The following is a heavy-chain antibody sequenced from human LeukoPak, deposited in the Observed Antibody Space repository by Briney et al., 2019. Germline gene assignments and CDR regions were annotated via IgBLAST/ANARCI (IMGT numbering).Heavy chain of an antibody. J-gene: IGHJ5*02. V-gene: IGHV3-23*01. Sequence: PGGSLRLSCAASGFTFISYAMSWVRQAPGKGLEWVSAISGSGGSTYYADSVKGRFTISRDNSKNTLYLQMNSLRAEDTAVYYCAKDGITMVRGVSHVWFDPWGQGTLVTVSS. CDR1: GFTFISYA. D-gene: IGHD3-10*01. CDR3: AKDGITMVRGVSHVWFDP. CDR2: ISGSGGST.